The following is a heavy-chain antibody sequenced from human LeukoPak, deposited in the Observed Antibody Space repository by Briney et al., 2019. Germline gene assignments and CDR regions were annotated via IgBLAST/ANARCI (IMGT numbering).Heavy chain of an antibody. J-gene: IGHJ4*02. CDR1: GFTFSIYS. CDR2: IGRSGDRTT. CDR3: ARDGDTAMANFDY. V-gene: IGHV3-48*04. D-gene: IGHD5-18*01. Sequence: GGSLRLSCAASGFTFSIYSLNWVRQAPGKGLEWVSYIGRSGDRTTHYADSVKGRFTISRDNAKNSLYLQMNSLRAEDTAVYYCARDGDTAMANFDYWGQGTLVTVSS.